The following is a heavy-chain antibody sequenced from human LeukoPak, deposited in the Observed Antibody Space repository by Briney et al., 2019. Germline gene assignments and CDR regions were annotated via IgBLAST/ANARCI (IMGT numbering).Heavy chain of an antibody. CDR3: ARDGIEYGSGSGNFYSIGIDV. CDR2: XXXYXGNT. V-gene: IGHV1-18*01. Sequence: ASVXXXXXXSGYIFTSYGXXXXRXAXGQGLXXXXXXXXYXGNTACAQKFQGRVTMTTDTSTSTAYMEMRRLRSDDTAVYYCARDGIEYGSGSGNFYSIGIDVWGQGTTVSVSS. J-gene: IGHJ6*02. D-gene: IGHD3-10*01. CDR1: GYIFTSYG.